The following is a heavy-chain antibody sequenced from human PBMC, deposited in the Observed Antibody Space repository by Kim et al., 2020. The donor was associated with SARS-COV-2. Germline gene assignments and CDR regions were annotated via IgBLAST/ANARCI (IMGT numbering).Heavy chain of an antibody. CDR2: ISAYNGNT. J-gene: IGHJ4*02. D-gene: IGHD2-15*01. Sequence: ASVKVSCKASGYTFTSYGISWVRQAPGQGLEWMVWISAYNGNTNYAQKLQGRVTMTTDTSTSTAYMELRSLRSDDTAVYYCARDYCSGGSCYSDYWGQGTLVTVSS. CDR3: ARDYCSGGSCYSDY. CDR1: GYTFTSYG. V-gene: IGHV1-18*01.